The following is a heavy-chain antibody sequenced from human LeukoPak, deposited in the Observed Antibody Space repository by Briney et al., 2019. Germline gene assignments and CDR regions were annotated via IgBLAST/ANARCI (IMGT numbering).Heavy chain of an antibody. Sequence: GGSLRLSCAASGSTFSSYGMHWVRQAPGKGLEWVAVISYDGSNKYYADSVKGRFTISRDNSKNTLYLQMNSLRAEDTAVYYCAKDLAKYGDPSYYYYYGMDVWGQGTTVTVSS. CDR2: ISYDGSNK. CDR1: GSTFSSYG. V-gene: IGHV3-30*18. CDR3: AKDLAKYGDPSYYYYYGMDV. J-gene: IGHJ6*02. D-gene: IGHD4-17*01.